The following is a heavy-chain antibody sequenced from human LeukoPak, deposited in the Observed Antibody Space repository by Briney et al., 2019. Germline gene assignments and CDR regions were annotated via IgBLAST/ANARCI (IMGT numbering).Heavy chain of an antibody. J-gene: IGHJ1*01. D-gene: IGHD3-10*01. CDR3: AREEEYYYGSGSYSKYFQH. Sequence: GASVKVSCKASGYTFTSYGISWVRQAPGQGLEWMGWISAYNGNTNYAQKLQGRVTMTTDTSTSTAYMELRSLRSDDTAVYYCAREEEYYYGSGSYSKYFQHWGQGTLVTVSS. CDR1: GYTFTSYG. V-gene: IGHV1-18*01. CDR2: ISAYNGNT.